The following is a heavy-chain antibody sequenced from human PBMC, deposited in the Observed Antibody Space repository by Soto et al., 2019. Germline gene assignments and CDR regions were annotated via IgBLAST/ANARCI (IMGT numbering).Heavy chain of an antibody. CDR3: VKPPGYYSDSHSYYSV. Sequence: HPGGSLRLSCRASGFPFNVYDVLWVRRAPGKGLEYVSGISSNGGSTYYADSVKGRFTISRDNSKNTLYLQMRSLRADDTAVYSCVKPPGYYSDSHSYYSVWGPGTLVTVYS. CDR1: GFPFNVYD. D-gene: IGHD3-22*01. CDR2: ISSNGGST. J-gene: IGHJ4*02. V-gene: IGHV3-64D*06.